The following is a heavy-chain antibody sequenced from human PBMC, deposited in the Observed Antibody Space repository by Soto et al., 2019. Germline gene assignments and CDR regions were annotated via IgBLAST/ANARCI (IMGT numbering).Heavy chain of an antibody. D-gene: IGHD2-15*01. Sequence: GASVKVSCKASGYTFTSYDINWARQATGQGLEWMGWMNPNSGNTGYAQKFQGRVTMTRNTSISTAYMELSSLRSEDTAVYYCAGPYCSGGSCYSGGWTDAFDIWGQGTMVTVSS. CDR1: GYTFTSYD. CDR3: AGPYCSGGSCYSGGWTDAFDI. J-gene: IGHJ3*02. CDR2: MNPNSGNT. V-gene: IGHV1-8*01.